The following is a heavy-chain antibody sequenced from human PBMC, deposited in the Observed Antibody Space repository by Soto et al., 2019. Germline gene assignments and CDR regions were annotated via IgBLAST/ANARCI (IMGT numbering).Heavy chain of an antibody. Sequence: EAQLVESGGGLVQPGGSLRLSCAASGFSFDKAWMNWVRRAPGKGLEWVGRVKTKIDGGATDYAAPGKGRFTISRDDSKNTVYLQMNSLKTDDTAVYFCTTIGAYWGQGILVTVSS. V-gene: IGHV3-15*07. J-gene: IGHJ4*02. CDR3: TTIGAY. CDR1: GFSFDKAW. CDR2: VKTKIDGGAT.